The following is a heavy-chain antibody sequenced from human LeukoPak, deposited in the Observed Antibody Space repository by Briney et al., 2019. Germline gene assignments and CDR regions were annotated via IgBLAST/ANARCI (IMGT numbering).Heavy chain of an antibody. CDR3: AKDAYSISGSYYHFDY. J-gene: IGHJ4*02. Sequence: GGSLRLSCAASGFTFSSYALSWVRQAPGEGLEWVSTVSNSGGTTYYADSVKGRFTISRDNSENTLYLQMNRLRAEDTAVYYCAKDAYSISGSYYHFDYWGQGTLVTVSS. CDR1: GFTFSSYA. D-gene: IGHD3-10*01. CDR2: VSNSGGTT. V-gene: IGHV3-23*01.